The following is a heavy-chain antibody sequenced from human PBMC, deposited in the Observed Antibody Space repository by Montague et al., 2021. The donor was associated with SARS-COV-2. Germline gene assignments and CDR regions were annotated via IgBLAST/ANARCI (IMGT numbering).Heavy chain of an antibody. V-gene: IGHV4-59*13. CDR1: GGSISSYY. J-gene: IGHJ3*02. D-gene: IGHD6-13*01. CDR2: IYYSGST. Sequence: SETLSLTCTVSGGSISSYYWSWIWQPPGKGLEWIGYIYYSGSTNYNPSLKSRVTISVDTSKNQFSLKLSSVAAADTAVYYCARVGRGSSWYEVAFDIWGQGTMVTVSS. CDR3: ARVGRGSSWYEVAFDI.